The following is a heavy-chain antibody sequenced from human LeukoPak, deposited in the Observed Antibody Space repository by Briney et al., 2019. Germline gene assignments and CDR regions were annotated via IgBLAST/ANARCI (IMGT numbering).Heavy chain of an antibody. D-gene: IGHD4-23*01. CDR3: APYGGFFDY. V-gene: IGHV3-48*03. CDR1: GFTFSRYE. Sequence: PGGSLRLSCAASGFTFSRYEMNWVRQAPGKGLEWVSYISSSGTTIYYADSVKGRFTISRDNAKNSLFLLMNSLRPEDTAVYYCAPYGGFFDYWGQGTLVTVSS. J-gene: IGHJ4*02. CDR2: ISSSGTTI.